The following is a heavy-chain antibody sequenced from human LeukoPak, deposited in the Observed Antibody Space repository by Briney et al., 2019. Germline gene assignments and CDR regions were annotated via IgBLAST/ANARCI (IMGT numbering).Heavy chain of an antibody. J-gene: IGHJ3*02. V-gene: IGHV3-21*01. Sequence: GGSLRLSCAASGFTFSTYTMNWVRQAPGKGLEWVSSITSSGSYIYYADSMKGRFTISRDNAKNSLYLQVNSLRAEDTAIYYCARVDHTEAFDIWGQGTMVTVSS. D-gene: IGHD1-14*01. CDR3: ARVDHTEAFDI. CDR1: GFTFSTYT. CDR2: ITSSGSYI.